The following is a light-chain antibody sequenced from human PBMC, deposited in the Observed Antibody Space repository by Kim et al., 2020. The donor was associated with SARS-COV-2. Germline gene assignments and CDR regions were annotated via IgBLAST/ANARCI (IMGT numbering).Light chain of an antibody. Sequence: PGERATLSGRTSQSVNSYLAWYQHKPGQPPSLLIYDAFHRSTGIPARFSGSGSGTDFTLTIASLEPEDCAVYYCQQRSNWPRITFGQGTRLEIK. CDR2: DAF. CDR1: QSVNSY. CDR3: QQRSNWPRIT. J-gene: IGKJ5*01. V-gene: IGKV3-11*01.